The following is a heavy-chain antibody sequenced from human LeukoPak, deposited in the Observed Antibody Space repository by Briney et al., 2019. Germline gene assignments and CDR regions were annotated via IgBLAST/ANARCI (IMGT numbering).Heavy chain of an antibody. V-gene: IGHV1-2*02. J-gene: IGHJ4*02. CDR1: GYTFTGYY. CDR3: ARGACSSTSCFYFDY. CDR2: INPNSGGT. Sequence: AASVKVSCKAPGYTFTGYYMHWVRQAPGQGLEWMGWINPNSGGTNYAQKFQGRVTMTRDTSISTAYMELSRLRSDDTAVYYCARGACSSTSCFYFDYWGQGTLVTVSS. D-gene: IGHD2-2*01.